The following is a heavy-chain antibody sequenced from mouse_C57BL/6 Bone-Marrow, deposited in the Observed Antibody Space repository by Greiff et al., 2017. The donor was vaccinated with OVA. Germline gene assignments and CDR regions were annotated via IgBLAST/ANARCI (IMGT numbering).Heavy chain of an antibody. Sequence: VQLQQSGPELVKPGASVKISCKASGYAFSSSWMNWVKQRPGKGLEWIGRIYPGDGDTNYNGKFKGKATLTADKSSSTAYMQLSSLTSEDSAVYFCARFRWLLPYFDCWGQGTTLTVAS. CDR2: IYPGDGDT. D-gene: IGHD2-3*01. J-gene: IGHJ2*01. CDR3: ARFRWLLPYFDC. CDR1: GYAFSSSW. V-gene: IGHV1-82*01.